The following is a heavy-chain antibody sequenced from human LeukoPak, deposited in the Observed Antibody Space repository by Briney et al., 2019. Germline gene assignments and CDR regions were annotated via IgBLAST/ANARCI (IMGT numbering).Heavy chain of an antibody. CDR1: GGSISSGDYY. CDR2: IYYSGST. CDR3: ARGRPPYDFWSGYYFDY. J-gene: IGHJ4*02. Sequence: SETLSLTCTVSGGSISSGDYYWSWIRQPPGKGLEWTGYIYYSGSTYYNPSLKSRVTISVDTSKNQFSLKLSSVTAADTAVYYCARGRPPYDFWSGYYFDYWGQGTLVTVSS. V-gene: IGHV4-30-4*01. D-gene: IGHD3-3*01.